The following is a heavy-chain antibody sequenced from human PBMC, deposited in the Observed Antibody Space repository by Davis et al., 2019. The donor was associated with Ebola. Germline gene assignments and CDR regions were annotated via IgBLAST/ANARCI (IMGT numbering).Heavy chain of an antibody. CDR2: ISSSSSYI. J-gene: IGHJ4*02. V-gene: IGHV3-21*01. CDR1: GFTFSSYS. CDR3: ARGPGQWLAYFDY. Sequence: GESLKISCAASGFTFSSYSMNWVRQAPGKGLEWVSSISSSSSYIYYADSVKGRFTISRDNAKNSLYLQMNSLRAEDTAVYYCARGPGQWLAYFDYWGQGTLVTVSS. D-gene: IGHD6-19*01.